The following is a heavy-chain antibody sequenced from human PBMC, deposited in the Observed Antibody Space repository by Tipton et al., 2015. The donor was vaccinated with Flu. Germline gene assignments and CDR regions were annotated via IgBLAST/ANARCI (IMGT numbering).Heavy chain of an antibody. CDR3: ARALPGITGKGFDV. CDR2: IIPILASA. CDR1: GGTFGSYG. J-gene: IGHJ3*01. Sequence: QVQLVQSGAEVKRPGSSLKVSCKASGGTFGSYGINWVRQAPGQGLEWMGWIIPILASANYAQSFQGRVTITADESTGTVYMELPSLRSEDAAVYYCARALPGITGKGFDVWGQGTLVTVSA. D-gene: IGHD1-20*01. V-gene: IGHV1-69*01.